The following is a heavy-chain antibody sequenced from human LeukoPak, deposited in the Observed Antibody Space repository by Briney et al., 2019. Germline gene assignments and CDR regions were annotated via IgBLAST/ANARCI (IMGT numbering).Heavy chain of an antibody. CDR1: GSTFRNYV. CDR3: AREGYYGSGSPPSLYFDY. D-gene: IGHD3-10*01. J-gene: IGHJ4*02. CDR2: TSSDLNVK. Sequence: PGGSLGLSCAASGSTFRNYVIHWVRQAPGKGLEWVAVTSSDLNVKLYADSVKGRFTISRDNSRSTLYLQINSLRPEDTAIYYCAREGYYGSGSPPSLYFDYWGQGTLVTVSS. V-gene: IGHV3-30-3*01.